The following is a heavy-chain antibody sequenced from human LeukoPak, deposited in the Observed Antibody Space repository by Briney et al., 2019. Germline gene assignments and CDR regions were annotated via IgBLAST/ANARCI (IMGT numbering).Heavy chain of an antibody. D-gene: IGHD2-15*01. J-gene: IGHJ4*02. Sequence: SESLSLTCTVSGGSISSYYWSWLRQPPGKGLEWIGYIYYSGSTNYNPSLKSRVTISVDTSKKQSSLKLSSVTAADTAVYYCARQASFVDYWGQGTLVTVSS. CDR3: ARQASFVDY. V-gene: IGHV4-59*08. CDR2: IYYSGST. CDR1: GGSISSYY.